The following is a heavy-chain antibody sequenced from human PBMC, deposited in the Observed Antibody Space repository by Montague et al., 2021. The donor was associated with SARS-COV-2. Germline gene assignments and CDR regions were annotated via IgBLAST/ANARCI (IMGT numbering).Heavy chain of an antibody. Sequence: SETLSLTCTVSGSSITNNIDYWAWIRQPPGKGLEWIGSIYYTGNTYYNPSLKSRVTISVVTSKNHFTLKLSSVTAAEMAVYYCARLKRYFDSSGSPSAFDFWGQGTKVTVSS. CDR3: ARLKRYFDSSGSPSAFDF. J-gene: IGHJ3*01. D-gene: IGHD3-22*01. CDR2: IYYTGNT. CDR1: GSSITNNIDY. V-gene: IGHV4-39*02.